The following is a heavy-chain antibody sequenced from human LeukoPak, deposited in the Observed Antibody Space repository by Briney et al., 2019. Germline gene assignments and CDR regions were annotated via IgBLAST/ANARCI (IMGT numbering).Heavy chain of an antibody. CDR3: ARLLRYCSGGSCYGWFDP. CDR1: GGSISSSSYY. D-gene: IGHD2-15*01. J-gene: IGHJ5*02. V-gene: IGHV4-39*01. CDR2: IYYSGST. Sequence: SETLSLTCTVSGGSISSSSYYWGWIRRPPGKGLEWIGSIYYSGSTYYNPSLKSRVTISVDTSKNQFSLKLSSVTAADTAVYYCARLLRYCSGGSCYGWFDPWGQGTLVTVSS.